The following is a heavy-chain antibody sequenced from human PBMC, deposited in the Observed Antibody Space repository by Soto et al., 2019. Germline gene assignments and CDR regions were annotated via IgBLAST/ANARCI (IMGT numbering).Heavy chain of an antibody. CDR3: AKKKERSGPPYFDY. CDR2: MNPSNGNT. CDR1: GYTFTTYD. D-gene: IGHD6-25*01. J-gene: IGHJ4*02. Sequence: VASVKVSCKASGYTFTTYDVSWVRQASGQGLEWMGWMNPSNGNTGYAQKFQGRVTMTRNTSISTVYMELSGLRPDDTAVYYCAKKKERSGPPYFDYGAQGPRVTVPS. V-gene: IGHV1-8*02.